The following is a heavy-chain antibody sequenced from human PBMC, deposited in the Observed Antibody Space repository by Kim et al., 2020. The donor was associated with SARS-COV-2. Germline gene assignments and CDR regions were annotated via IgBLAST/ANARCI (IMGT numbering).Heavy chain of an antibody. D-gene: IGHD4-17*01. CDR3: ARGASGGAVTNYYFDY. J-gene: IGHJ4*02. Sequence: ASVKVSCKASGYTFTSYYMHWVRQAPGQGLEWMVIINPSGGTTSYAQKFQGIVTMTRDTSTSTVYMELSSLRSEDTAVYYCARGASGGAVTNYYFDYWGQGAQVTVS. V-gene: IGHV1-46*01. CDR2: INPSGGTT. CDR1: GYTFTSYY.